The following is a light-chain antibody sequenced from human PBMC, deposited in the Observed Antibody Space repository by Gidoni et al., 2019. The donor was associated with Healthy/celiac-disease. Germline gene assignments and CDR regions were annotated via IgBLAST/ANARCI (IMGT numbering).Light chain of an antibody. CDR1: QSVSSSS. CDR2: DTS. J-gene: IGKJ2*01. Sequence: EIVLTQSPGTLSLSPGERATLSCRASQSVSSSSLAWYQQKPGQAPRLLIYDTSSRATGIPDRFSGSGSGTDFTLTISRLEPEDFAVYYCQQYGGSPYTFXQXTKLEIK. CDR3: QQYGGSPYT. V-gene: IGKV3-20*01.